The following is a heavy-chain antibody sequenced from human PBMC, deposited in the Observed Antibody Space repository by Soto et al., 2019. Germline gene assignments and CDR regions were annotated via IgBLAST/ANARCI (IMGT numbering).Heavy chain of an antibody. J-gene: IGHJ3*02. D-gene: IGHD2-21*01. Sequence: SETLSLTCTVSGGSISSYYWSWIRPPPGKGLEWIGYIYYSGSTNYNPSLKSRVTISVDTSKNQFSLKLSSVTAADTAVYYCARDQVINQPNDAFDIWGQGTMVTVSS. CDR3: ARDQVINQPNDAFDI. CDR2: IYYSGST. CDR1: GGSISSYY. V-gene: IGHV4-59*01.